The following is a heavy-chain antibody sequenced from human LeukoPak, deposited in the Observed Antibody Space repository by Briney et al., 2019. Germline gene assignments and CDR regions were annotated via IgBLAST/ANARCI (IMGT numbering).Heavy chain of an antibody. J-gene: IGHJ4*02. Sequence: GESLKISCKAPGYSFTNYWIGWVRQMPGQGLEWMGIIYPGNSRTRYRPSFQGQVTISADKSISTAYLHWSSLKASDTAMYYCASFSDGKDSDFDHWGQGTLVTVSS. CDR1: GYSFTNYW. D-gene: IGHD4-23*01. CDR3: ASFSDGKDSDFDH. CDR2: IYPGNSRT. V-gene: IGHV5-51*01.